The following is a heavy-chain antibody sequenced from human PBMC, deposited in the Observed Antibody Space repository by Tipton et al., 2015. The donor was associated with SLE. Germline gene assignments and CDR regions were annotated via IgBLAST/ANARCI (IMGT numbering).Heavy chain of an antibody. V-gene: IGHV4-59*08. Sequence: SLRLSCTVSGGSISSYYWSWIRQPPGKGLEWIGYIYYSGSTNYTPSLKSRVTISVDTPKNHFSLKLSSVTAADTAVYYCARYRVCGGDCYYAFDIWGQGTMVTVSS. D-gene: IGHD2-21*01. J-gene: IGHJ3*02. CDR1: GGSISSYY. CDR2: IYYSGST. CDR3: ARYRVCGGDCYYAFDI.